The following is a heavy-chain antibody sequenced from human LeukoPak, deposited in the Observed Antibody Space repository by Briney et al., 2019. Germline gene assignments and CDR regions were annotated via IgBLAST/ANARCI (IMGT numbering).Heavy chain of an antibody. V-gene: IGHV4-4*02. J-gene: IGHJ3*02. D-gene: IGHD2-2*01. Sequence: SGTLSLTCAVSGGSISSSNWWSWVRQPPGKGLEWIGEIYHSGSTNYNPSLKSRVTISVDKSKNQFSLKLSSVTAADTAVYYCARGSRSCSSTSCYAFDIWGQGTMVTVSS. CDR2: IYHSGST. CDR1: GGSISSSNW. CDR3: ARGSRSCSSTSCYAFDI.